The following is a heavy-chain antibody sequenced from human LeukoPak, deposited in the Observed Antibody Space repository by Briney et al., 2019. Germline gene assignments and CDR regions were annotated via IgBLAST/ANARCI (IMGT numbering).Heavy chain of an antibody. D-gene: IGHD3-22*01. CDR1: GYTFTSYY. CDR2: INPSGGST. J-gene: IGHJ6*02. CDR3: ARDGGYYSPYYYYYGMDV. V-gene: IGHV1-46*01. Sequence: GASVRVSCKASGYTFTSYYMHWVRQAPGQGLEWMGIINPSGGSTSYAQKFQGRVTMTRDTSTSTVYMELSSLRSEDTAVYYCARDGGYYSPYYYYYGMDVWGQGTTVTVSS.